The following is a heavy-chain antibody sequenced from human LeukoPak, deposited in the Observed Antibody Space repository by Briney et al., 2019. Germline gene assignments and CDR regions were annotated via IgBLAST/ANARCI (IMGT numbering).Heavy chain of an antibody. J-gene: IGHJ4*02. V-gene: IGHV3-23*01. CDR3: AKGSFLYSSSSLYFFDY. CDR2: ISASGDSS. CDR1: GFSFSNYA. Sequence: PGGSLRLSCAASGFSFSNYAMSWVRQAPGKGLEWVSAISASGDSSYYADSVKGRFTISRDNSKNTLYLQMNSLRAEDTAVYYCAKGSFLYSSSSLYFFDYWGQGALVTVSS. D-gene: IGHD6-6*01.